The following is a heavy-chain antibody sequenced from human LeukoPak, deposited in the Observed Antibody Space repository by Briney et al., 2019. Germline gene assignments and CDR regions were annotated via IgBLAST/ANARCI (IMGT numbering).Heavy chain of an antibody. CDR3: ARDSYPNYDFWSGYTNWFDP. J-gene: IGHJ5*02. D-gene: IGHD3-3*01. CDR2: INPNSGGT. CDR1: RYTFTGYY. Sequence: VASVKVSCKASRYTFTGYYMHWVRQAPGQRVEWMGWINPNSGGTYYVHKFQGGVTMTRDTSISTAYMELSRLRSDDTAVYYCARDSYPNYDFWSGYTNWFDPWGQGTLVTVSS. V-gene: IGHV1-2*02.